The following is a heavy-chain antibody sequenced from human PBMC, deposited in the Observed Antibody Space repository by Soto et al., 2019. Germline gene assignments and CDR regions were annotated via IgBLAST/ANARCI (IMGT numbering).Heavy chain of an antibody. CDR2: IYYTGTT. CDR1: GGSISSGGYY. V-gene: IGHV4-31*03. J-gene: IGHJ3*02. CDR3: ARESDVTLIRGCPRPHGFDI. D-gene: IGHD3-10*01. Sequence: SETLSLTCTVSGGSISSGGYYWGRIRQHPGKGLEWIAYIYYTGTTYYNPSLQSRLTISVDTSDKQFSLELSSVTAADTAVYYCARESDVTLIRGCPRPHGFDIWGQGTMVTVSS.